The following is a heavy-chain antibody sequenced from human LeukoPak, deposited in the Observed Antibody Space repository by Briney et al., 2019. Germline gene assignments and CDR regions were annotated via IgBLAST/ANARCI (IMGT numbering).Heavy chain of an antibody. CDR1: GYTFAGYY. Sequence: ASVKVSCKASGYTFAGYYMHWVRQAPGQGLEWMGWINPNSGGTNYAQKFQGWVTMTRDTSISTAYMELSRLRSDDTAVYYCARVTNSAMVGYGMDVWGQGTTVTVSS. D-gene: IGHD4/OR15-4a*01. V-gene: IGHV1-2*04. J-gene: IGHJ6*02. CDR3: ARVTNSAMVGYGMDV. CDR2: INPNSGGT.